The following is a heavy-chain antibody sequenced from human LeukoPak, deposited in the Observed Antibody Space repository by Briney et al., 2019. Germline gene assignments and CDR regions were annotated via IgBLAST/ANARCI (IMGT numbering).Heavy chain of an antibody. Sequence: PGGSLRLSCAASGFTFSDYYMSWIRQAPGKGLEWVSYISSSGSTIYYADSVKGRFTISRDNAKNSLYLQMSSLRAEDTAVYYCARGIRTSFLYYYYYYMDVWGKGTTVTVSS. D-gene: IGHD2-2*01. CDR3: ARGIRTSFLYYYYYYMDV. J-gene: IGHJ6*03. CDR2: ISSSGSTI. CDR1: GFTFSDYY. V-gene: IGHV3-11*04.